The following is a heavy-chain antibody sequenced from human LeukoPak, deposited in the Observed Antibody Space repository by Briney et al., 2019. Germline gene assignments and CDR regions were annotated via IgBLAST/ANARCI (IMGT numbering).Heavy chain of an antibody. CDR3: ARGGTGTLQAGYYGMDV. CDR1: GYTFTSYG. CDR2: IIPIFGTA. Sequence: RASVKVSCKASGYTFTSYGISWVRQAPGQGLEWMGGIIPIFGTANYAQKFQGRVTITADESTSTAYMELSSLRSEDTAVYYCARGGTGTLQAGYYGMDVWGQGTTVTVSS. J-gene: IGHJ6*02. V-gene: IGHV1-69*13. D-gene: IGHD1/OR15-1a*01.